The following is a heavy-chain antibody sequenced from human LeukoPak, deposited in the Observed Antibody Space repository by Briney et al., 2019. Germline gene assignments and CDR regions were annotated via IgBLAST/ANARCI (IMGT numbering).Heavy chain of an antibody. J-gene: IGHJ4*02. D-gene: IGHD1-26*01. V-gene: IGHV4-4*02. Sequence: PSETLSLTCAVSGGSISSSNWWSWVRQPPGKGLEWIGEIYHSGSTNYNPSLKSRVTISVDKSKNQFSLKLSSVTAADTAVYYCARESEVGAAFFDYWGQGTLVTVSS. CDR2: IYHSGST. CDR3: ARESEVGAAFFDY. CDR1: GGSISSSNW.